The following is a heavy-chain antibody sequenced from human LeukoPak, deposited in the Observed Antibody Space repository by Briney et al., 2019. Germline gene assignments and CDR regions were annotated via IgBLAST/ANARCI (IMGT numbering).Heavy chain of an antibody. Sequence: ASVKVSCKASGYTFTSYGISWVRQAPGQGLEWMGWISAYNGNTNYAQKLQGRVTMTTDTSTSTAYMELRSLRSVDTAVYYCARDQLIVVVVAPYGMDVWGQGTTVTVSS. CDR1: GYTFTSYG. CDR3: ARDQLIVVVVAPYGMDV. V-gene: IGHV1-18*01. D-gene: IGHD2-15*01. J-gene: IGHJ6*02. CDR2: ISAYNGNT.